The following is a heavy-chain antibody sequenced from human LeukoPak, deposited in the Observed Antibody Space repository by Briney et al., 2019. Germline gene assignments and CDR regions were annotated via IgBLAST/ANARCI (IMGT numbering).Heavy chain of an antibody. CDR3: ARGGDDYGEILDY. V-gene: IGHV3-21*01. D-gene: IGHD4-17*01. CDR2: ISSSSSYI. Sequence: GGSLRLSCAASGFTFSSYSMNWVRQAPGKGLEWVSSISSSSSYIYYADSVKGRFTISRDNSKNTLYLQMNSLRAEDTAVYYCARGGDDYGEILDYWGQGTLVTVSS. CDR1: GFTFSSYS. J-gene: IGHJ4*02.